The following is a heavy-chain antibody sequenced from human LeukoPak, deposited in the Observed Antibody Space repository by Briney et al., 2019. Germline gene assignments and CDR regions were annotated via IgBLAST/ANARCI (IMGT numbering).Heavy chain of an antibody. CDR2: IYHSGST. J-gene: IGHJ3*02. CDR3: ARDRAAAARAMYAFDI. D-gene: IGHD6-13*01. CDR1: GGSISSSNW. V-gene: IGHV4-4*02. Sequence: SETLSLTCAVSGGSISSSNWWSWVRQPPGKGLEWIGEIYHSGSTNYNPSLKSRVTISVDTSKNQFSLKLGSVTAAVTAVYYCARDRAAAARAMYAFDIWGQGTMVTVSS.